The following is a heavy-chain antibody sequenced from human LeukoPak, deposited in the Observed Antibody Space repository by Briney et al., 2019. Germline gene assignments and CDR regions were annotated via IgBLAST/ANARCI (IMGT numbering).Heavy chain of an antibody. D-gene: IGHD1-26*01. CDR2: ISAYNGNT. V-gene: IGHV1-18*01. CDR1: GYTFTSYS. CDR3: ARSQKRVGATKGDY. Sequence: ASVKVSCKASGYTFTSYSISWVRQAPGQGLEWMGWISAYNGNTNYAQKLQGRVTMTTDTSTSTAYMELRSLRSDDTAVYYCARSQKRVGATKGDYWGQGTLVTVSS. J-gene: IGHJ4*02.